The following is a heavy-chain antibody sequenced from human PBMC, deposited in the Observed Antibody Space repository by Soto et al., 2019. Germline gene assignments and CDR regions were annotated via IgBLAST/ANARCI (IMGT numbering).Heavy chain of an antibody. V-gene: IGHV3-21*01. CDR1: GFTFSSYS. J-gene: IGHJ3*02. CDR2: ISSSSSYI. D-gene: IGHD4-17*01. Sequence: EVQLVESGGGLVKPGGSLRLSCAASGFTFSSYSMNWVRQAPGKGLEWVSSISSSSSYIYYADSVKGRFTISRDNAKNSLYLQMNSLTAEDTAVYYCARDGDYGDYFAFDIWGQGTMVTVSS. CDR3: ARDGDYGDYFAFDI.